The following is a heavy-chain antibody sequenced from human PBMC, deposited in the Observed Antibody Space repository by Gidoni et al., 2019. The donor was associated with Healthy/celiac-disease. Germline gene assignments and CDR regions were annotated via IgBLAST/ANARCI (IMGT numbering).Heavy chain of an antibody. Sequence: QVQLVQSGAEVQKHSASVQVSCTASGYTFTSYAMHWVRQAPGQRLEWMGWINAGNGNTKYSQKFQGRVTITRETSASTAYMELSSLRSEDTAVYYCARRGVVRPPGFDYWGQGTLVTVSS. D-gene: IGHD2-15*01. CDR1: GYTFTSYA. J-gene: IGHJ4*02. V-gene: IGHV1-3*01. CDR3: ARRGVVRPPGFDY. CDR2: INAGNGNT.